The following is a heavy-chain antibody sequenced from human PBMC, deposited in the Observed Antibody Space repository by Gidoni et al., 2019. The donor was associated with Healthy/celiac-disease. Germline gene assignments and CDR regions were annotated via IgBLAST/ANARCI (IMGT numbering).Heavy chain of an antibody. D-gene: IGHD3-3*01. CDR3: AKATPDYDFWSGFN. CDR2: ISGSGGST. CDR1: GFTFRSYA. J-gene: IGHJ4*02. V-gene: IGHV3-23*01. Sequence: EVQLLESGGGLVQPGGSLRLSCAASGFTFRSYAMSWVRQAPGKGLELVSAISGSGGSTYYADSVKGRFTISRDNSKNTLYLQMNSLRAEDTAVYYCAKATPDYDFWSGFNWGQGTLVTVSS.